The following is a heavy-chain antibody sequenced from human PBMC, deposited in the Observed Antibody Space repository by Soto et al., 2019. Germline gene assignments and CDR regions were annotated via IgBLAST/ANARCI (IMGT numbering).Heavy chain of an antibody. D-gene: IGHD3-3*01. Sequence: ASVKVSCKASGYTFTSYYMHWVRQAPGRGLEWMGIINPSGGSTSYAQKFQGGVTMTRDTSTSTVYMELSSLRSEDTAVYYCARAGLRFLEWLLENNYFDYWGQGTLVTVSS. CDR3: ARAGLRFLEWLLENNYFDY. CDR1: GYTFTSYY. J-gene: IGHJ4*02. CDR2: INPSGGST. V-gene: IGHV1-46*01.